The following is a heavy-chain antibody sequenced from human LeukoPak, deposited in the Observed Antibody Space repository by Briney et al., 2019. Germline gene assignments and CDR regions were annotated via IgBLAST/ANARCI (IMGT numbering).Heavy chain of an antibody. Sequence: ASVKVSCKASGYTFTSYYMHWVRQAPGQGLEWMGRINPNSGGTNYAQKFQGRVTMTRDTSISTAYMELSRLRSDDTAVYYCARSRFRSGWYTGDYWGQGTLVTVSS. V-gene: IGHV1-2*06. CDR3: ARSRFRSGWYTGDY. J-gene: IGHJ4*02. CDR2: INPNSGGT. CDR1: GYTFTSYY. D-gene: IGHD6-19*01.